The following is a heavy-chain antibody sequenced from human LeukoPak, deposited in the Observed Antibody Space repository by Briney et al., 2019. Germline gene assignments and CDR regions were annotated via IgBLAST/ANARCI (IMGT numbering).Heavy chain of an antibody. CDR3: AKDRSLSHHVLLWFGSWGVFDY. Sequence: GSLRLSCAASGFTFSSYAMSWVRQAPGKGLEWVSAISGSGGSTYYADSVKGRFTISRDDSKNTLYLQMNSLRAEDTAVYYCAKDRSLSHHVLLWFGSWGVFDYWGQGTLVTVSS. D-gene: IGHD3-10*01. J-gene: IGHJ4*02. V-gene: IGHV3-23*01. CDR1: GFTFSSYA. CDR2: ISGSGGST.